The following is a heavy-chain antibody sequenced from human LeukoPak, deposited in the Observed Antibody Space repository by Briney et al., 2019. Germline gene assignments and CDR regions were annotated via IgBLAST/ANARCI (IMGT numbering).Heavy chain of an antibody. D-gene: IGHD1-26*01. J-gene: IGHJ4*02. V-gene: IGHV3-23*01. Sequence: GGSLRLSCAASGFTFSNYGMSWVRQAPGKGLEWVSAISTTGGRTYYTDSVKGRFTISRDNSRNTLYLQMNSLRAEDTAVYYCAKGDTTWELPHDDRGQGTLVTVSS. CDR2: ISTTGGRT. CDR1: GFTFSNYG. CDR3: AKGDTTWELPHDD.